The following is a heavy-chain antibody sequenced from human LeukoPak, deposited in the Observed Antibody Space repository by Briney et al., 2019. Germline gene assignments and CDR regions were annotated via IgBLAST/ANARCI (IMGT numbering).Heavy chain of an antibody. Sequence: GSSVKVSCKASGYTFTGYYMHWVRQPAGQGREWMGWIKHNSGGRSYAKKFQGRVTMAREKSISTAYMELSRLRSDDTAVYYCARDGDDYGDYVPFAYWGEGTLVTVSS. CDR1: GYTFTGYY. CDR2: IKHNSGGR. D-gene: IGHD4-17*01. CDR3: ARDGDDYGDYVPFAY. V-gene: IGHV1-2*02. J-gene: IGHJ4*02.